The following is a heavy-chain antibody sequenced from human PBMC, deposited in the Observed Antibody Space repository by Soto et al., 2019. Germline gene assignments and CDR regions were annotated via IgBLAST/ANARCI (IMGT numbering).Heavy chain of an antibody. V-gene: IGHV4-39*01. CDR3: ARFEDIVVVPAALHFYYYYGMDV. J-gene: IGHJ6*02. Sequence: ASETLSLTCTVSGGSISSGGYYWSWIRQHPGKGLEWIGSIYYSGSTYYNPSLKSRVTISVDTSKNQFSLKLSSVTAADTAVYYCARFEDIVVVPAALHFYYYYGMDVWGQGTAVTVSS. D-gene: IGHD2-2*01. CDR2: IYYSGST. CDR1: GGSISSGGYY.